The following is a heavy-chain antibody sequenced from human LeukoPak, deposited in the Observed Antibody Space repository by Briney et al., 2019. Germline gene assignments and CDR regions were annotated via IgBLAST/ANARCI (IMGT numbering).Heavy chain of an antibody. J-gene: IGHJ4*02. D-gene: IGHD6-19*01. V-gene: IGHV3-30*04. CDR1: GFTFSSYA. Sequence: GGSLRLSCAASGFTFSSYALHWVRQAPGKGLEWVAVISYDGSNKYCADSVKGRFTISRDNSKNTLYLQMNSLRAEDTAVYYCARDRVSGPYGAIDYWGQGTLVTVSS. CDR2: ISYDGSNK. CDR3: ARDRVSGPYGAIDY.